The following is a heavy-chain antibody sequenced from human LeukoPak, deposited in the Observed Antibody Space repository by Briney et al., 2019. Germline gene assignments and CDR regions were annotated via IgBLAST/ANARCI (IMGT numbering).Heavy chain of an antibody. CDR2: ISYSGST. CDR3: ARAPAGGYSGYVGY. J-gene: IGHJ4*02. Sequence: SETLSLTCSVSGGSISSSSYYWSWIRQHPGKGLEWIGYISYSGSTYYNPSLESRVTISVDTSKNQFSLNLKSVTAADTAVYYCARAPAGGYSGYVGYWGQGTLVTVSS. CDR1: GGSISSSSYY. D-gene: IGHD5-12*01. V-gene: IGHV4-31*03.